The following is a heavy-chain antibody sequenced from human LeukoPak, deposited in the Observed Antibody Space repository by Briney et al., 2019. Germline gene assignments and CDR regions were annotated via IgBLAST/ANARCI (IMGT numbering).Heavy chain of an antibody. V-gene: IGHV3-13*01. CDR1: GFTFSNHD. D-gene: IGHD3-10*01. J-gene: IGHJ4*02. Sequence: PGGSLRLSCAASGFTFSNHDMHWVRQATGKGLEWVSSINPVGDTYYPGSVKGRFTISRENVKSASYLQMNSLRAEDTAVYYCATGLGSGSRDKDYWGQGTLVTVSS. CDR3: ATGLGSGSRDKDY. CDR2: INPVGDT.